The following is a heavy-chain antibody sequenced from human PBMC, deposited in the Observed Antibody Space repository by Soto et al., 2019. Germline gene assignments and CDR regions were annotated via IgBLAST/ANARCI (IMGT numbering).Heavy chain of an antibody. CDR2: ISWNSGSI. Sequence: LRLSSAASGFTVDDYAMHWVRQAPGKGLEWVSGISWNSGSIGYADSVKGRFTISRDNAKNSLYLQMNSLRAEDTALYYCAKAQSPYYDFWSGYCSNQFGYWGDRPLVPAS. CDR1: GFTVDDYA. CDR3: AKAQSPYYDFWSGYCSNQFGY. V-gene: IGHV3-9*01. D-gene: IGHD3-3*01. J-gene: IGHJ4*01.